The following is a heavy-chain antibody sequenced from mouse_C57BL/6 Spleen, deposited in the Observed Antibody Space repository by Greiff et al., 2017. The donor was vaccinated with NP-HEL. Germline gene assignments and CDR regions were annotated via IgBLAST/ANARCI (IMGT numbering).Heavy chain of an antibody. J-gene: IGHJ3*01. V-gene: IGHV1-19*01. D-gene: IGHD3-1*01. Sequence: EVQLQQSGPVLVKPGASVKMSCKASGYTFTDYYMNWVKQSHGKSLEWIGVINPYNGGTSYNQKFKGKATLTVDKSSSTAYMELNSLTSEDSAVYYCARGAHRTWFAYWGQGTPVTVSA. CDR3: ARGAHRTWFAY. CDR1: GYTFTDYY. CDR2: INPYNGGT.